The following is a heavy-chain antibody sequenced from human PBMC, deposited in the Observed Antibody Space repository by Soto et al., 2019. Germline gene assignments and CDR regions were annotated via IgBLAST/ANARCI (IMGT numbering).Heavy chain of an antibody. CDR1: GGSISSGGYS. Sequence: SETLSLTCAVSGGSISSGGYSWSWIRQPPGKGLEWIGYIYHSGSTYYNPSLKSRVTISVDRSKNQFSLKLSSVTAADTAVYYCARDQKGYSGYNWFDPWGQGTLVTVSS. V-gene: IGHV4-30-2*01. CDR2: IYHSGST. D-gene: IGHD5-12*01. CDR3: ARDQKGYSGYNWFDP. J-gene: IGHJ5*02.